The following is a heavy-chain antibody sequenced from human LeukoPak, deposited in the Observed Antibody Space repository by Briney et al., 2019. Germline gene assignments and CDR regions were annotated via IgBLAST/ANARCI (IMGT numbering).Heavy chain of an antibody. D-gene: IGHD5-12*01. J-gene: IGHJ6*02. CDR3: ARGRGSGGYDYGMDV. CDR2: ISSSSSYI. CDR1: GFTFSSYS. V-gene: IGHV3-21*01. Sequence: GGSLRLSCAASGFTFSSYSMNWVRQAPGKGLEWVSSISSSSSYIYYADSVKGRFTISRDNAKNSLYLQMNSLRAEDTAVYYCARGRGSGGYDYGMDVWGQGTTVTVSS.